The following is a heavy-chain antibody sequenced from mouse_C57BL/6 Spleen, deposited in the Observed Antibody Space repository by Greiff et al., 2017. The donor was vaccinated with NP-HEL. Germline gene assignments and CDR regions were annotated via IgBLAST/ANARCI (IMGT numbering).Heavy chain of an antibody. D-gene: IGHD2-2*01. V-gene: IGHV1-82*01. Sequence: QVQLKESGPELVKPGASVKISCKASGYAFSSSWMNWVKQRPGKGLEWIGRIYPGDGDTNYNGKFKGKATLTADKSSSTAYMQLSSLTSEDSAVYFCARSPPYGYDVPWYFDVWGTGTTVTVSS. J-gene: IGHJ1*03. CDR3: ARSPPYGYDVPWYFDV. CDR2: IYPGDGDT. CDR1: GYAFSSSW.